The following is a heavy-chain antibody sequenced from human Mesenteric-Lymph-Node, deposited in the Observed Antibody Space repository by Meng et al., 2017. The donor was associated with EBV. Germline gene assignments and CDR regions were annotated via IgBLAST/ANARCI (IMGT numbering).Heavy chain of an antibody. Sequence: QVQLQQSGPGLVKPSQTLSLTCAISGASVSSNSAAWNWIRQSPSRGLEWLGRTYYRSKWYNDYAVSVKSRITINPDASKNQFSLQLNSVTPEDTAVYYCARDRLTAMVKGGWFDPWGQGTLVTVSS. CDR3: ARDRLTAMVKGGWFDP. V-gene: IGHV6-1*01. CDR2: TYYRSKWYN. D-gene: IGHD5-18*01. J-gene: IGHJ5*02. CDR1: GASVSSNSAA.